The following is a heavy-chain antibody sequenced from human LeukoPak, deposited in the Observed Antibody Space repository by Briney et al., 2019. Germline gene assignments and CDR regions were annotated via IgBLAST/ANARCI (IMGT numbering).Heavy chain of an antibody. D-gene: IGHD2-15*01. CDR1: GFTFSSYA. Sequence: GGSLRLSCAASGFTFSSYAMSWVRQAPGKGLEWVSAISGSGGSTYYADSVKGRFTISRDNSKNTLYLQTNSLRAEDTAVYYCAKDLRYCSGGSCYSGFDYWGQGTLVTVSS. CDR2: ISGSGGST. J-gene: IGHJ4*02. CDR3: AKDLRYCSGGSCYSGFDY. V-gene: IGHV3-23*01.